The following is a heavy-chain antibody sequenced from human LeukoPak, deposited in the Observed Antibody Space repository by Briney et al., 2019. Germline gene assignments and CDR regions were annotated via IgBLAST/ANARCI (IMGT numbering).Heavy chain of an antibody. J-gene: IGHJ4*02. V-gene: IGHV1-8*01. CDR2: MNPNSGNT. CDR3: ARVGLGINYYDSSGYYSLGDFDY. CDR1: GYTFTSYD. D-gene: IGHD3-22*01. Sequence: ASVKVSCKASGYTFTSYDINWVRQATGQGLEWMGWMNPNSGNTGYAQKFQGRVTMTRNTSISTAYMELSSLRSDDTAVYYCARVGLGINYYDSSGYYSLGDFDYWGQGTLVTVSS.